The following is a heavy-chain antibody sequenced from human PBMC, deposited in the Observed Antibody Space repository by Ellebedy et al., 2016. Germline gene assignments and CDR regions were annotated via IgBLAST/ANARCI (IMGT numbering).Heavy chain of an antibody. CDR1: GFTFSSYG. Sequence: GESLKISXAASGFTFSSYGMHWVRQAPGKGLEWVAVISYDGSNKYYADSVKGRFTISRDNSKNTLYLQMNSLRAEDTAVYYCAKDRGSGWLFDYWGQGTLVTVSS. CDR2: ISYDGSNK. J-gene: IGHJ4*02. V-gene: IGHV3-30*18. D-gene: IGHD6-19*01. CDR3: AKDRGSGWLFDY.